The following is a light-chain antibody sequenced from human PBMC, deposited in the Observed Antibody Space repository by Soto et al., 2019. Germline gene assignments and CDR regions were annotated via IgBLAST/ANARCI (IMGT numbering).Light chain of an antibody. J-gene: IGKJ1*01. CDR1: QPVNNN. V-gene: IGKV3-15*01. CDR3: QQYGSSPKT. Sequence: IVMTQSPATLSVSPGDRVTLSCRSSQPVNNNLAWYQHKPGQAPRLLIYGASTRATGISARFSGGGSGTEFTLTISRLEPEDFAMYYCQQYGSSPKTFGQGTKVDIK. CDR2: GAS.